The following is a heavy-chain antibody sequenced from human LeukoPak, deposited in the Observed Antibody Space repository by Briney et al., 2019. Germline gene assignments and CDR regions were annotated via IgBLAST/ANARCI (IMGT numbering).Heavy chain of an antibody. V-gene: IGHV1-18*01. J-gene: IGHJ4*02. Sequence: ASVKVSCKASGYTFTSYGISWVRQATGQGLEWMGWMNPNSGNTGYAQKLQGRVTMTTDTSTSTAYMELRSLRSDDTAVYYCARDNDSGDPPHFDYWGQGTLVTVSS. CDR3: ARDNDSGDPPHFDY. D-gene: IGHD3-10*01. CDR2: MNPNSGNT. CDR1: GYTFTSYG.